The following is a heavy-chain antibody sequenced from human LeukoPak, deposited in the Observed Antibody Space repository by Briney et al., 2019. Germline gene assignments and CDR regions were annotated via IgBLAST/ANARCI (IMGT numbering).Heavy chain of an antibody. V-gene: IGHV4-59*01. CDR3: AATIKRDYGDTVLNY. J-gene: IGHJ4*02. CDR1: GDSISSYY. D-gene: IGHD4/OR15-4a*01. CDR2: MHNGVHT. Sequence: SETLFLTCTVPGDSISSYYWSWIRQPPGKGLEWIAYMHNGVHTNYNPSLKSRVTISGDTSKNQFSLKLTSVTAADTAVYFCAATIKRDYGDTVLNYWGQGTLVTVSS.